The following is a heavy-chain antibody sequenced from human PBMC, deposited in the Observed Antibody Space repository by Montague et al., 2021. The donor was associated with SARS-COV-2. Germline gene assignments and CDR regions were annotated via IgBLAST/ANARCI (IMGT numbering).Heavy chain of an antibody. D-gene: IGHD6-13*01. CDR3: ASGDHPTTASWYFFDS. CDR2: IYSRGNT. V-gene: IGHV4-4*07. J-gene: IGHJ4*02. CDR1: GGSINYYY. Sequence: SETLSLTCTVSGGSINYYYWHWLRQSAGRGLEWIGRIYSRGNTNSNPSLESRVIMSVDSSPNQFSLKLNSVTAADTAVSYWASGDHPTTASWYFFDSWGQGALVTVSS.